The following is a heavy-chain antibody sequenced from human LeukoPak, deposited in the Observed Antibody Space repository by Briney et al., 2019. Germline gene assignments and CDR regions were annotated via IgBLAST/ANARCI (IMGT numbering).Heavy chain of an antibody. CDR2: ILHGDSDT. CDR1: GFTLTDHW. Sequence: GESLKISCKGTGFTLTDHWIAWVRQMPGKGLEWMGIILHGDSDTTYSPSFQGQVTISADKSISTAYLQWSSLRASDTAMYYCARLGYCTGTSCGRDDLYFDYWGQGTLVTVSS. J-gene: IGHJ4*02. D-gene: IGHD2-8*02. V-gene: IGHV5-51*01. CDR3: ARLGYCTGTSCGRDDLYFDY.